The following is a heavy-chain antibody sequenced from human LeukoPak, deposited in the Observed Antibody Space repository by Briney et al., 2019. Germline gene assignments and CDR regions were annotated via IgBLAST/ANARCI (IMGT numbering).Heavy chain of an antibody. D-gene: IGHD1-26*01. J-gene: IGHJ6*02. Sequence: PGGSLRLSCVASGFTFSSYAMNWVRQAPGKGLEWVSVISGSGGGTHYADSVKGRFTIPRDNSKNMVYLQMISLRGEDTAVYYCAKALESIVGYYSGMDVWGQGTTVTVSS. V-gene: IGHV3-23*01. CDR1: GFTFSSYA. CDR3: AKALESIVGYYSGMDV. CDR2: ISGSGGGT.